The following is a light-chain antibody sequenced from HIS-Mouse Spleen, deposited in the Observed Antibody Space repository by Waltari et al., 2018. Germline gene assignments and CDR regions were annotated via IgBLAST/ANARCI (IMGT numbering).Light chain of an antibody. J-gene: IGLJ1*01. CDR3: CSYAGSYTYV. CDR1: SSDVGGYNY. V-gene: IGLV2-11*01. Sequence: QSALTQPRSVSGSPGQSVTISCTGTSSDVGGYNYVSWYQQHPGKAPKLMIYDVSKRPSGVPGLFSGSKSGHTASLTISGLQAEDEADYYCCSYAGSYTYVFGTGTKVTVL. CDR2: DVS.